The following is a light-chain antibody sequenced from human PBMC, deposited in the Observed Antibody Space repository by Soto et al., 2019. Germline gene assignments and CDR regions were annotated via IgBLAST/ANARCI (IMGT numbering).Light chain of an antibody. J-gene: IGLJ1*01. V-gene: IGLV1-40*01. CDR1: SSNIGAGYD. CDR2: DNN. CDR3: QSYDSSLSGSYV. Sequence: QCVLTQPPSVSGAPGQRVTISCTGSSSNIGAGYDVHWYQQLPGTAPKVLIYDNNNRPSGVPDRISGSKSGTSASLAITGLQAEDEADYYCQSYDSSLSGSYVFGTGTKVNVL.